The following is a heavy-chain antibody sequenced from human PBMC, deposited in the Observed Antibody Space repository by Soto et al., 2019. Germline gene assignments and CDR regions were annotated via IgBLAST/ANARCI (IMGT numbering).Heavy chain of an antibody. CDR2: IIPIFGTA. V-gene: IGHV1-69*13. Sequence: GASVKVSCKSSGGTFSSYAISWVRQAPGQGLEWMGGIIPIFGTANYAQKFQGRVTITADESTSTAYMELSSLRSEDTAVYYCARDQAHSSGYYPGAFDIWGQGTMVTVSS. CDR1: GGTFSSYA. J-gene: IGHJ3*02. CDR3: ARDQAHSSGYYPGAFDI. D-gene: IGHD3-22*01.